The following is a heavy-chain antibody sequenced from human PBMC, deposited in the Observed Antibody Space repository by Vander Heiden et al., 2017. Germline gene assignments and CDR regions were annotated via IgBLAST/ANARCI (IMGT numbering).Heavy chain of an antibody. Sequence: EVQLVESGGGLVQPGGSLRLSCVDSGFTFSSSWIHWVRQAPGTGLVWLSRMNSDGSTTDYADSVKGRFTISRDNAKNTLYLQMNGLRAEDTAVYYCARAGFFRFDYWGQGILVTVSS. D-gene: IGHD3-3*01. CDR1: GFTFSSSW. CDR3: ARAGFFRFDY. V-gene: IGHV3-74*01. J-gene: IGHJ4*02. CDR2: MNSDGSTT.